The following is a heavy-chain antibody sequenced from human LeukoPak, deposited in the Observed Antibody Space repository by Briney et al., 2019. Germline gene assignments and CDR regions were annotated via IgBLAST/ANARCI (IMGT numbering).Heavy chain of an antibody. CDR2: IYSGGST. CDR1: GFTVSSNY. J-gene: IGHJ3*02. V-gene: IGHV3-66*02. D-gene: IGHD2-2*01. Sequence: GGSLRLSCAASGFTVSSNYMSWVRQAPGKGLEWVSVIYSGGSTYYADSVKGRFTISRDNSKNTLYLQMNSLRAEDTAVYYCAREYCSSTSCSSDAFDIWGQGTMVTVSS. CDR3: AREYCSSTSCSSDAFDI.